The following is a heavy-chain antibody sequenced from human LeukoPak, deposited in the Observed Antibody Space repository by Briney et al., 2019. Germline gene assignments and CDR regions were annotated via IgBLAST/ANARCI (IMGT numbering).Heavy chain of an antibody. CDR2: IYYSGST. Sequence: SETLSLTCTVSGGSISSSSYYWGWIRQPPGKGLEWIGSIYYSGSTYYNPSLKSRVTISVDRSKNQFSLKLSSVTAADTAVYYCARVLAAAGTPSMTGSGPGDAFDIWGQGTMVTVSS. V-gene: IGHV4-39*07. J-gene: IGHJ3*02. D-gene: IGHD6-13*01. CDR1: GGSISSSSYY. CDR3: ARVLAAAGTPSMTGSGPGDAFDI.